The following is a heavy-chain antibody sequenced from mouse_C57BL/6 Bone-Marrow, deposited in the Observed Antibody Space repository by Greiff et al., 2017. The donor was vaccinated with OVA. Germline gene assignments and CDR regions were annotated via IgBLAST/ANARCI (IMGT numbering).Heavy chain of an antibody. J-gene: IGHJ1*03. V-gene: IGHV1-69*01. CDR1: GYTFTSYW. Sequence: QVQLQQPGAELVMPGASVKLSCKASGYTFTSYWMHWVKQRPGQGLEWIGEIDPSDSYTNYNQKFKGKSTLTVDKSSSTAYMQLSSLTSEDSAVYHCARLGYSHVGGTGTTVTVSS. CDR3: ARLGYSHV. CDR2: IDPSDSYT. D-gene: IGHD2-12*01.